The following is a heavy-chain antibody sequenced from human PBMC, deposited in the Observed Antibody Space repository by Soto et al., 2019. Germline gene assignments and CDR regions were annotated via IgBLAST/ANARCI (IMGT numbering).Heavy chain of an antibody. Sequence: ASVKVSCKASGGTFSSYAISWVRQAPGQGLEWMGWIIPISGNTGYAQKFQGRVTMTRNNSISTAYMELSSLRSEDTAVYYCARSKEGMLGYYYYYMDVWGKGTTVTVSS. CDR3: ARSKEGMLGYYYYYMDV. J-gene: IGHJ6*03. V-gene: IGHV1-8*02. CDR1: GGTFSSYA. D-gene: IGHD2-8*01. CDR2: IIPISGNT.